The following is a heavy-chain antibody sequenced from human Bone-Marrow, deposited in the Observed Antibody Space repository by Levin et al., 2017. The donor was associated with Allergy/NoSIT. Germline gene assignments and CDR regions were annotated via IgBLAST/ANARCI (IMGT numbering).Heavy chain of an antibody. CDR2: ISSDGTNE. D-gene: IGHD1-26*01. Sequence: GGSLRLSCAASGFTFSSHPIHWVRQAPGRGLEWLIVISSDGTNEFHADSVKGRFTFSRDNFKNIVYLQINSLRAEDTAIYYCARDRAGDYYDNLDYWGQGTLVTVSS. CDR3: ARDRAGDYYDNLDY. CDR1: GFTFSSHP. V-gene: IGHV3-30*04. J-gene: IGHJ4*02.